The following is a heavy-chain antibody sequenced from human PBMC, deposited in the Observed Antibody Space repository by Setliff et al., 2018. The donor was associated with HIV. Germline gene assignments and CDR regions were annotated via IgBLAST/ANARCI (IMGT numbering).Heavy chain of an antibody. V-gene: IGHV4-31*03. CDR1: GGSISGYY. Sequence: SETLSLTCTVSGGSISGYYWNWIRQHPGKGLEWIGYIYSSGSTYYNPSLQSRVSMSVDTSKNQFSLKLSSVTAADTAVYYCARGGKYYDILTGYYKKYNWFDPWGQGTLVTVSS. D-gene: IGHD3-9*01. CDR3: ARGGKYYDILTGYYKKYNWFDP. J-gene: IGHJ5*02. CDR2: IYSSGST.